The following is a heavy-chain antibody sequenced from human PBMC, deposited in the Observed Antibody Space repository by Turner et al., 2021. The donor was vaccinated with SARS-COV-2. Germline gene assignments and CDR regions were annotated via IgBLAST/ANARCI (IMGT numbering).Heavy chain of an antibody. CDR1: GYTLTELS. CDR2: FDPEDGET. J-gene: IGHJ6*02. CDR3: ATGVAVAGTPSDYYYYYGMDV. D-gene: IGHD6-19*01. V-gene: IGHV1-24*01. Sequence: QVQPVQSGAEVKKPGSSVKVSCKVSGYTLTELSMHWVRQAPGKGLEWMGGFDPEDGETIYAQKFQGRVTMTEDTSTDTAYMELSSLRSEDTAVYYCATGVAVAGTPSDYYYYYGMDVWGQGTTVTVSS.